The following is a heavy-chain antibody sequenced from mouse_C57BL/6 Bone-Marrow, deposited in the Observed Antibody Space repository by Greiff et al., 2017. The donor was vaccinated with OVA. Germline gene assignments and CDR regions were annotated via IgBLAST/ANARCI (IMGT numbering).Heavy chain of an antibody. D-gene: IGHD2-4*01. CDR1: GFTFSDYG. CDR2: ISSGSSTI. V-gene: IGHV5-17*01. CDR3: ARIYYDYDGAY. Sequence: EVKLVESGGGLAKPGGSLKLSCAASGFTFSDYGMHWVRQAPEKGLEWVAYISSGSSTIYYADTVKGRFTISRDNAKNTLFLQMTSLRSEDTAMYYCARIYYDYDGAYWGQGTLVTVSA. J-gene: IGHJ3*01.